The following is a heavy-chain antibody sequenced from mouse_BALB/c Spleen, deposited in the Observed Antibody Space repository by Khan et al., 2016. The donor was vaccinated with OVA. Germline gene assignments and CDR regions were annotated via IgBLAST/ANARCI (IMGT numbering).Heavy chain of an antibody. V-gene: IGHV9-3-1*01. CDR1: GYTFTNYG. J-gene: IGHJ4*01. Sequence: QLQLVQSGPELKKPGETVKLSCKSSGYTFTNYGLNWVRQVPGTVLKSLGWINTSTGTPTYADDFRERFAFSLETSASPAYVKINKFKDEDTVKYFGARVGYSGSMDFWGQGTSVTVSS. D-gene: IGHD2-14*01. CDR3: ARVGYSGSMDF. CDR2: INTSTGTP.